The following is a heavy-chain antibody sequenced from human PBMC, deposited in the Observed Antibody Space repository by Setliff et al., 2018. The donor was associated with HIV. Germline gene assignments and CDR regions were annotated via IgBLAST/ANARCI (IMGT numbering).Heavy chain of an antibody. V-gene: IGHV4-59*08. CDR3: ARRGDFFYYAMDV. CDR2: IYYNGNA. CDR1: GASISSNT. Sequence: SETLSLTCIVSGASISSNTWTWIRQAPGKGLEWVGYIYYNGNAYYNPSLKSRVAISVDRSRNQFSLKLSSVTAADTAVYYCARRGDFFYYAMDVWGQGTTVTVSS. J-gene: IGHJ6*02.